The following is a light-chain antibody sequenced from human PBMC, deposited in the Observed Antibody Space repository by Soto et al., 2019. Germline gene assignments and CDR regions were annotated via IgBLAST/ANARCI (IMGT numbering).Light chain of an antibody. CDR3: QQYDNSIT. CDR2: GTS. Sequence: EIVLTQSPDTLSLSPGDGATLSCRASQSVSSNNLAWYHQKPGQPPRLLIYGTSSRATGIPDRFSGSGSGTDFTLYIRRLETEDFAVYYCQQYDNSITFGQGTRLE. V-gene: IGKV3-20*01. J-gene: IGKJ5*01. CDR1: QSVSSNN.